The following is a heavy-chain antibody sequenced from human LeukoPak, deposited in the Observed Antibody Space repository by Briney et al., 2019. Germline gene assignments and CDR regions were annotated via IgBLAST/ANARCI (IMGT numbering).Heavy chain of an antibody. Sequence: GGSLRLSCAASGFTFSRYWMSWVRQAPGKGLEWVANIKQDGSEKYYVDSVEGRFTISRDNAKNSVYLQMSSLRAEDTAVYYCTREGLVWGYCSGGSCASDYWGQGTLVTVSS. CDR1: GFTFSRYW. D-gene: IGHD2-15*01. V-gene: IGHV3-7*01. CDR2: IKQDGSEK. J-gene: IGHJ4*02. CDR3: TREGLVWGYCSGGSCASDY.